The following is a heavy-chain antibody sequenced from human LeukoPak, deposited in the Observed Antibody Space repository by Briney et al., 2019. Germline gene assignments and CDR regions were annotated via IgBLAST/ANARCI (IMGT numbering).Heavy chain of an antibody. D-gene: IGHD5-18*01. CDR1: GFTFSDYY. V-gene: IGHV3-11*01. CDR3: ARSRGYSYGPNGRGSFDY. CDR2: ISSSGSTI. Sequence: GGSLRLSCAASGFTFSDYYMSWIRQAPGKGLEWVAYISSSGSTIYYADSVKGRFTISRDNAKNSLYLQMNNLRAEDTAVYYCARSRGYSYGPNGRGSFDYWGQGTLVTVSS. J-gene: IGHJ4*02.